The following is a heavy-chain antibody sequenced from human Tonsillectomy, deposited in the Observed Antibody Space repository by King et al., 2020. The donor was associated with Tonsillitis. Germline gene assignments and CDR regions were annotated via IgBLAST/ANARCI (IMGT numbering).Heavy chain of an antibody. CDR1: AFTFSFYS. CDR3: ARDQGAAHFMDV. CDR2: ISSSSSAI. Sequence: VQLVESGGGLVQPGGSLRLSCAASAFTFSFYSMNWVRQAPGKGLEWVSYISSSSSAIYYADSVKGRFTISRDNAKNSLYLRMNSLRAEDTAVYYCARDQGAAHFMDVWGQGTTVTVSS. J-gene: IGHJ6*02. D-gene: IGHD6-6*01. V-gene: IGHV3-48*04.